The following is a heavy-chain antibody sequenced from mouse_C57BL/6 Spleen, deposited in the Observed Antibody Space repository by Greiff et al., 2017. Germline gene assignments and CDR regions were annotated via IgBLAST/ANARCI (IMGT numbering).Heavy chain of an antibody. CDR3: ARYYCGSSYGGYYFDY. D-gene: IGHD1-1*01. V-gene: IGHV1-76*01. CDR1: GYTFTDYY. CDR2: IYPGSGNT. Sequence: QVQLKESGAELLRPGASVKLSCKASGYTFTDYYINWVKQRPGQGLEWIARIYPGSGNTYYNEKFTGKATLTTEKSSSTAYMQLSSLTSEDDAVYFCARYYCGSSYGGYYFDYWGQGTTLTVSS. J-gene: IGHJ2*01.